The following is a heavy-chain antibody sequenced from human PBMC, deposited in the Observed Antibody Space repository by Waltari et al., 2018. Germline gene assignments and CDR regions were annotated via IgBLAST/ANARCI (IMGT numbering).Heavy chain of an antibody. CDR2: INWKGGAT. CDR1: GFKFDDWG. J-gene: IGHJ2*01. Sequence: EVQLVESGGGLIRPGGSLRLSCVATGFKFDDWGMTWVRQRPGKGLEWGAGINWKGGATDYVDHVKGRFTSSRDNDKNSVYLQMNSLRVEDTAVYHCAKDTVIIWNRVDQGGHFDLWGRGTLVTVSS. V-gene: IGHV3-20*01. D-gene: IGHD3-22*01. CDR3: AKDTVIIWNRVDQGGHFDL.